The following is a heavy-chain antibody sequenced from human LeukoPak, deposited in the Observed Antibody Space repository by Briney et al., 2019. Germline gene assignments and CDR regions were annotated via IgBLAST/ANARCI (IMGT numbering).Heavy chain of an antibody. V-gene: IGHV1-18*01. CDR3: AREEDVVVPAAMPDY. CDR2: ISAYNGNT. J-gene: IGHJ4*02. CDR1: GYTFTSYG. D-gene: IGHD2-2*01. Sequence: EASVKVSCKASGYTFTSYGISWVRQAPGQGLEWMGWISAYNGNTNYAQKLQGRVTMTTDTSTSTAYMELRSLRSNDTAVYYCAREEDVVVPAAMPDYWGQETLVTVSS.